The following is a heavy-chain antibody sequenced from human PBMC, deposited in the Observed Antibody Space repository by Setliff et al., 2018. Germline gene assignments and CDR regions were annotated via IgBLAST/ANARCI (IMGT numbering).Heavy chain of an antibody. V-gene: IGHV4-59*08. CDR3: ARARYSSGWYGGGGDFYYMDA. J-gene: IGHJ6*03. Sequence: SETLSLTCTVSGDSISSHFWTWIRQPPGKGLEWVGHIYYTGSTSYNASVKSRVTVSLDTSKNQFFLKLTSVTAADTAVYYCARARYSSGWYGGGGDFYYMDAWGKGTTVTVSS. CDR2: IYYTGST. CDR1: GDSISSHF. D-gene: IGHD6-19*01.